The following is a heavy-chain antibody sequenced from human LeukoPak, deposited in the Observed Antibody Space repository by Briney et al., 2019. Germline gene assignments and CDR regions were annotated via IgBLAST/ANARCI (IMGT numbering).Heavy chain of an antibody. J-gene: IGHJ4*02. CDR2: INPSGGST. Sequence: ASVKVSCKASGYTFTSYYMHWVRQAPGQGLEWMGIINPSGGSTSYAQKFQGRVTMTRDTSTSTVYMELRSLRSEDTAVYYCAREGIAASFSDYWGQGTLVTASS. CDR3: AREGIAASFSDY. V-gene: IGHV1-46*01. CDR1: GYTFTSYY. D-gene: IGHD6-13*01.